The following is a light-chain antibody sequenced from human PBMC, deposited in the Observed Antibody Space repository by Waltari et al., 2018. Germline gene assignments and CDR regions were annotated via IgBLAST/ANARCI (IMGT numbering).Light chain of an antibody. Sequence: EIVLTPPPATLSLSPGEIATLSCRASPSISNNYLAWYQHKPGQAPRLHIYGASSMATGIPDRFSGSGSGTDFTLTISRLEPEDFAVYYCQQYGGSHLFAFGPGAKVDI. CDR2: GAS. CDR1: PSISNNY. J-gene: IGKJ3*01. V-gene: IGKV3-20*01. CDR3: QQYGGSHLFA.